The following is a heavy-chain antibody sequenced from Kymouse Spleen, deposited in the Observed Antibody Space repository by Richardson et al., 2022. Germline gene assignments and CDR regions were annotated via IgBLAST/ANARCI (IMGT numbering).Heavy chain of an antibody. CDR1: GFTFSSYS. D-gene: IGHD3-9*01. Sequence: EVQLVESGGGLVKPGGSLRLSCAASGFTFSSYSMNWVRQAPGKGLEWVSSISSSSSYIYYADSVKGRFTISRDNAKNSLYLQMNSLRAEDTAVYYCARDDDILTGYGYYYYGMDVWGQGTTVTVSS. CDR3: ARDDDILTGYGYYYYGMDV. CDR2: ISSSSSYI. J-gene: IGHJ6*02. V-gene: IGHV3-21*03.